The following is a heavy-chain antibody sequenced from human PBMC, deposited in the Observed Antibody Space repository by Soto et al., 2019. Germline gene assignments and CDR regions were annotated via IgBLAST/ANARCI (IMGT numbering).Heavy chain of an antibody. V-gene: IGHV3-23*01. D-gene: IGHD3-9*01. Sequence: GGSLRLSCAASGFTFSSYAMSWVRQAPGKGLEWVSAISGSGGSTYYADSVKGRFTISRDNSKNTLYLQMNSLRAEDTAVYYCAKLNYDILTGRFGGVGYYAFDIWGQGTMVTVSS. CDR1: GFTFSSYA. CDR2: ISGSGGST. CDR3: AKLNYDILTGRFGGVGYYAFDI. J-gene: IGHJ3*02.